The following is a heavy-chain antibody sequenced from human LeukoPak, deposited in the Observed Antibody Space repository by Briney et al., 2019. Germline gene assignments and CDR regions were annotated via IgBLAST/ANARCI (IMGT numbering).Heavy chain of an antibody. CDR1: GYTFTSYG. Sequence: AASVKVSCKASGYTFTSYGISWVRHAPGQGLEWVGWISAYNRDTNYAQKVQGRVTLTTDTSTTTAYLELRSLRADDTAVYYCARDTSGGPCFDYWGQGTLVTVAS. J-gene: IGHJ4*02. CDR3: ARDTSGGPCFDY. D-gene: IGHD4-23*01. CDR2: ISAYNRDT. V-gene: IGHV1-18*01.